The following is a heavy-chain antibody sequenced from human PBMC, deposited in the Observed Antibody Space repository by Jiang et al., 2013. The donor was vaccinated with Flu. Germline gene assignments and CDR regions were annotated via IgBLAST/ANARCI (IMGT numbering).Heavy chain of an antibody. V-gene: IGHV2-70*01. D-gene: IGHD3-22*01. CDR1: GFSLSTSGMC. CDR3: ARIGSGYYYDSSGYYAGGAFDI. Sequence: PTQTLTLTCTFSGFSLSTSGMCVSWIRQPPGKAQEWLALIDWDDDKYYSTSLKTRLTISKDTSKNQVVLTMTNMDPVDTATYYCARIGSGYYYDSSGYYAGGAFDIWGQGAMVTVSS. J-gene: IGHJ3*02. CDR2: IDWDDDK.